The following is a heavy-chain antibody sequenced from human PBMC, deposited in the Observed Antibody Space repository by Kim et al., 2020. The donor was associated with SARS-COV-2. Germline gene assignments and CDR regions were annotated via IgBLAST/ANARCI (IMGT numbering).Heavy chain of an antibody. J-gene: IGHJ4*02. V-gene: IGHV4-61*01. CDR2: IHYSGST. D-gene: IGHD4-17*01. CDR3: AREPPYGDYVDY. CDR1: GGSVSSGSYY. Sequence: SETLSLTCTVSGGSVSSGSYYWSWIRQPPGKGLEWIGYIHYSGSTNYNPSLKSRVTISVDTSKNQFSLKLSSVTAADTAVYYCAREPPYGDYVDYWGQGTLVTVSS.